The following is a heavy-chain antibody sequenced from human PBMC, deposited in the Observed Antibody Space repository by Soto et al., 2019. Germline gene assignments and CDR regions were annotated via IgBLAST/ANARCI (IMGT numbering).Heavy chain of an antibody. V-gene: IGHV4-34*01. CDR3: ARLPNHLLRGPKERDAAFDI. CDR1: GGTFSGYY. J-gene: IGHJ3*02. Sequence: SENLSLTSAVYGGTFSGYYWSWIPQHPGKGLEWIGEINHSGSTNYNPSLKSRVTISVDTSKNQFSLKLSSVTAADTAVYYCARLPNHLLRGPKERDAAFDIWGQGAMVT. CDR2: INHSGST. D-gene: IGHD2-15*01.